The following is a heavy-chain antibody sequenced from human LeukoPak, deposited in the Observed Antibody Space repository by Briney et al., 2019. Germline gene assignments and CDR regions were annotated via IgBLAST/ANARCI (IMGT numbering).Heavy chain of an antibody. V-gene: IGHV4-59*12. CDR2: IYYSGST. Sequence: SETLSLTCTVSGGSISSYYWSWIRQPPGKGLEWIGYIYYSGSTNYNPSLKSRVTISVDTSKNQFSLKLSSVTAADTAVYYCARWRLRLHYYYGMDVWGQGTTVTVSS. J-gene: IGHJ6*02. CDR3: ARWRLRLHYYYGMDV. D-gene: IGHD5-12*01. CDR1: GGSISSYY.